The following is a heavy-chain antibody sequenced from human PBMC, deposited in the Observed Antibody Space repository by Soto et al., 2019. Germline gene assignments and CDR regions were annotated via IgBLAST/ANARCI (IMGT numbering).Heavy chain of an antibody. D-gene: IGHD3-10*01. Sequence: SETLSLTCAVSGGSISSSNCWSWVRQPPGKGLEWIGEIYHSGSTNYNPSLKSRVTISVDKSKNQFSLKLSSVTAADTAVYYCASRYGSGSLWWFDPWGQGTLGTVSS. CDR3: ASRYGSGSLWWFDP. V-gene: IGHV4-4*02. CDR2: IYHSGST. J-gene: IGHJ5*02. CDR1: GGSISSSNC.